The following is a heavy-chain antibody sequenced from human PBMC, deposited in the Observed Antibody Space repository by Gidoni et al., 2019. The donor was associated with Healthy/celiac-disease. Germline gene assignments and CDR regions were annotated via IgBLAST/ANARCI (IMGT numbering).Heavy chain of an antibody. CDR1: GFTFGDYA. J-gene: IGHJ4*02. CDR3: TREPHGSGSYALDY. D-gene: IGHD3-10*01. Sequence: EVQLVESGGGLVQPGRSLRLSGTASGFTFGDYAMSWFRQAPGKGLEWVGVIRSKAYSGTTEYAASVKGRFTISRDDSKSSAYLQMNSLKTEDTAVYYCTREPHGSGSYALDYWGQGTLVTVSS. V-gene: IGHV3-49*03. CDR2: IRSKAYSGTT.